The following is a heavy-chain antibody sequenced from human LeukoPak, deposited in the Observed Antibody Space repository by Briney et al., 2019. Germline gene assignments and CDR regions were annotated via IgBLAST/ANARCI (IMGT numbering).Heavy chain of an antibody. Sequence: GASVKVSCKASGYTFNSSYMHWVRQAPGQGLEWMGIINPSDDSTRYAQKFQGRVTMTKDTSTNTVYMHLSSLNSDDTAVYYCARAYYESSAYRHAVYFDYWGQGTLVTVSS. CDR3: ARAYYESSAYRHAVYFDY. D-gene: IGHD3-22*01. CDR2: INPSDDST. J-gene: IGHJ4*02. V-gene: IGHV1-46*02. CDR1: GYTFNSSY.